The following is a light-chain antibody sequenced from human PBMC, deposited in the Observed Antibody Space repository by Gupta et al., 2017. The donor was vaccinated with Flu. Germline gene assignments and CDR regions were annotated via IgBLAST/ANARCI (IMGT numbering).Light chain of an antibody. J-gene: IGKJ1*01. V-gene: IGKV3-11*01. CDR1: RSVSNH. Sequence: GERATLSCRASRSVSNHLAWYQQKPGQAPRLLIYDASNRATGIPARISGSGSGTDFTLTISSLEPEDFAVYYCQQRSSWPKTFGQGTKVEIK. CDR2: DAS. CDR3: QQRSSWPKT.